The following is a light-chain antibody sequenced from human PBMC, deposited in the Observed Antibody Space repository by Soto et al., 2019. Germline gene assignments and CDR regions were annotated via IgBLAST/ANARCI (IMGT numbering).Light chain of an antibody. J-gene: IGKJ1*01. Sequence: DIQMTQSPSTLSASVGDRVTITCRASQSISSWLAWYQQKPGKAPKLLIYDASSLESGVPSRFSGMGSGTDFTLTISRLQADEFATDYGQQDNSYSAFGQGTKVEFK. CDR2: DAS. CDR1: QSISSW. CDR3: QQDNSYSA. V-gene: IGKV1-5*01.